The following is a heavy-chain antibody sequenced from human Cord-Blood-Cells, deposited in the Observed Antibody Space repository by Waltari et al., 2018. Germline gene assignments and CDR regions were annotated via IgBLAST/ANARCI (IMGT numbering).Heavy chain of an antibody. V-gene: IGHV3-48*01. CDR3: ARDPRWLRFDY. CDR1: GFTSSSYS. CDR2: ISSSSSTI. D-gene: IGHD5-12*01. J-gene: IGHJ4*02. Sequence: EVQLVESGGGLVQPGGSLRLSCAASGFTSSSYSLTWVRQAPGKGLEWVSYISSSSSTIYYADSVKGRFTISRDNAKNSLYLQMNSLRAEDTAVYYCARDPRWLRFDYWGQGTLVTVSS.